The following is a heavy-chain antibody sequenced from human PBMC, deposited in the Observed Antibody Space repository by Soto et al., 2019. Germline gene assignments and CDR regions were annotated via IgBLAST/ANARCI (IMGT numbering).Heavy chain of an antibody. CDR2: IIPIFGAA. Sequence: QVQLVQSGPEVTKPGSSVKVSCKASGGSFRSDVFSWVRQAPGQGLEWMGRIIPIFGAANYAQKFQDRVTITADEASSTVYMELSSLTSDAAAVYYCARDPGQDCSTTSCYHRGWFDPWGQGTLVTVSS. D-gene: IGHD2-2*01. J-gene: IGHJ5*02. V-gene: IGHV1-69*18. CDR3: ARDPGQDCSTTSCYHRGWFDP. CDR1: GGSFRSDV.